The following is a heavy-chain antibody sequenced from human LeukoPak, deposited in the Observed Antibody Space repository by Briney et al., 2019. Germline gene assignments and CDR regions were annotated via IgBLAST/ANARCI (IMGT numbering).Heavy chain of an antibody. V-gene: IGHV1-69*04. CDR1: GYTFTGYY. Sequence: SVKVSCKASGYTFTGYYMHWVRQAPGQGLEWMGRIIPILGIANYAQKFQGRVTITADKSTSTAYMELSSLRSEDTAVYYCAREIAYATLDYWGQGTLVTVSS. J-gene: IGHJ4*02. CDR3: AREIAYATLDY. CDR2: IIPILGIA.